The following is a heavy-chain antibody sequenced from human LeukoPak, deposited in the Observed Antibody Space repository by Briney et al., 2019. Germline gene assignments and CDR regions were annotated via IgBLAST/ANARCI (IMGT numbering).Heavy chain of an antibody. CDR1: GFTFSSYS. CDR2: ISSSSSTI. V-gene: IGHV3-48*01. J-gene: IGHJ4*02. CDR3: ARAGHYYDSSGPAAAIDY. D-gene: IGHD3-22*01. Sequence: GGSLRLSCAASGFTFSSYSMNWVRQAPRKGLEWVSYISSSSSTISYADSVKDRFTISRDNATNSPALQMNSLRAEAPAVNYWARAGHYYDSSGPAAAIDYWGQGTLVTVSS.